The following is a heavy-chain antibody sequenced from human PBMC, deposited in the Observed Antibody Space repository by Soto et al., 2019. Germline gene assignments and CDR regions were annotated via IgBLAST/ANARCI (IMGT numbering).Heavy chain of an antibody. V-gene: IGHV3-66*01. J-gene: IGHJ4*02. CDR2: IYSGGST. CDR1: GFTVSSNY. D-gene: IGHD3-10*02. CDR3: AREGEGHVLNY. Sequence: GGSLRLSCAASGFTVSSNYMSWVRQAPGKGLECVSVIYSGGSTYYADSVKGRFTISRDNSKNTLYLQMNSLRAEDTAVYYCAREGEGHVLNYWGQGTLGTVSS.